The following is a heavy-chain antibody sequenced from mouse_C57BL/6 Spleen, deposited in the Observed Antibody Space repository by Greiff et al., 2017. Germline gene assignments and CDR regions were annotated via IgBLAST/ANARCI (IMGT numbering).Heavy chain of an antibody. CDR3: ARPDGYYVMDY. V-gene: IGHV5-17*01. Sequence: EVMLVESGGGLVKPGGSLKLSCAASGFTFSDYGMHWVRQAPEKGLEWVAYISSGSSTIYYADTVKGRFTISRDNAKNTLFLQMTSLRSEDTAMYYCARPDGYYVMDYWGQGTSVTVCS. CDR2: ISSGSSTI. J-gene: IGHJ4*01. D-gene: IGHD2-3*01. CDR1: GFTFSDYG.